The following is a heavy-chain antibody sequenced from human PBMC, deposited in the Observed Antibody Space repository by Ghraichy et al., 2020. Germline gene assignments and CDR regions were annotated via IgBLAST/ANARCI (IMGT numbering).Heavy chain of an antibody. CDR3: AKVGLLAVAGTSTDYDY. CDR1: GFTFSSYA. V-gene: IGHV3-23*01. J-gene: IGHJ4*02. Sequence: GGSLRLSCAASGFTFSSYAMSWVRQAPGKGLEWVSAISGSGGSTYYADSVKGRFTISRDNSKNTLYLQMNSLRAEDTAVYYCAKVGLLAVAGTSTDYDYWGQGTLVTVSS. CDR2: ISGSGGST. D-gene: IGHD6-19*01.